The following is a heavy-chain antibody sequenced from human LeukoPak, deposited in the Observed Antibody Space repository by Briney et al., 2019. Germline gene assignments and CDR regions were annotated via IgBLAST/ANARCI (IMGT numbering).Heavy chain of an antibody. D-gene: IGHD4-23*01. Sequence: SETLSLTCTVSGGSISSYFWNWMRQSPGKGLEWIGKTFYRGSTNYNPSLKSRVTMSIDTSKNQFSLKLSSVTAADTAVYYCARDPDYGGNSWDWGQGTLVTVSS. CDR1: GGSISSYF. V-gene: IGHV4-59*12. CDR2: TFYRGST. J-gene: IGHJ4*02. CDR3: ARDPDYGGNSWD.